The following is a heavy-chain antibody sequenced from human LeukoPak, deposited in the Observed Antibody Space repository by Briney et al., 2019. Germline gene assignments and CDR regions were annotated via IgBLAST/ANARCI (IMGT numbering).Heavy chain of an antibody. CDR2: ISSSSSYI. CDR3: ARDRDPHVIGTTAIDY. CDR1: GFTFSDYY. J-gene: IGHJ4*02. Sequence: PGGSLRLSCAASGFTFSDYYMSWIRQAPGKGLEWVSSISSSSSYIYYADSVKGRFTISRDNAKNSLYLQMNSLRAEDTAVYYCARDRDPHVIGTTAIDYWGQGTLVTVSS. V-gene: IGHV3-11*06. D-gene: IGHD1-1*01.